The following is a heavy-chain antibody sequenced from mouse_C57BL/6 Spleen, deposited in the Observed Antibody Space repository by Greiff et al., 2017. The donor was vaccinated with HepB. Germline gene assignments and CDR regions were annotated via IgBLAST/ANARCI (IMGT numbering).Heavy chain of an antibody. V-gene: IGHV5-12*01. CDR2: ISNGGGST. J-gene: IGHJ1*03. CDR1: GFTFSDYY. Sequence: EVKLMESGGGLVQPGGSLKLSCAASGFTFSDYYMYWVRQTPEKRLEWVAYISNGGGSTYYPDTVKGRFTISRDNAKNTLYLQMSRLTTEDTAVYYCAGRRPLRSWYFDVWGTGTTVTVSS. D-gene: IGHD1-1*01. CDR3: AGRRPLRSWYFDV.